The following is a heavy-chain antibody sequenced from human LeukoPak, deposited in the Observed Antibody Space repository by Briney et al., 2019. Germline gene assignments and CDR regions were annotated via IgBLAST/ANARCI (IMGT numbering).Heavy chain of an antibody. J-gene: IGHJ3*02. Sequence: PGGSLRLSCAASGFTFSSYEMNWVRQAPGKGLEWVSFITSGGTTIYYADSVKGRFTISRDNAKNSLYLQMSSLRAEDTAVYYCARANDYDNAFDIWGLGTTVTVSS. CDR1: GFTFSSYE. D-gene: IGHD4-17*01. CDR2: ITSGGTTI. V-gene: IGHV3-48*03. CDR3: ARANDYDNAFDI.